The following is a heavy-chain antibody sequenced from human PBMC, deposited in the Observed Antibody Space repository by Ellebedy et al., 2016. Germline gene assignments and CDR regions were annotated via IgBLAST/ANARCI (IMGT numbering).Heavy chain of an antibody. CDR1: GGSISSSSYY. Sequence: SETLSLTCTVSGGSISSSSYYWGWIRQPPGKGLEWIGYIYYSGSPTYNPSLRSRVTISVDTSKNQFSLKLSSVTDADTAVYYCARVGQQPVREDGMNDAFDIWGQGTTVIVSS. J-gene: IGHJ3*02. D-gene: IGHD6-13*01. CDR2: IYYSGSP. CDR3: ARVGQQPVREDGMNDAFDI. V-gene: IGHV4-61*05.